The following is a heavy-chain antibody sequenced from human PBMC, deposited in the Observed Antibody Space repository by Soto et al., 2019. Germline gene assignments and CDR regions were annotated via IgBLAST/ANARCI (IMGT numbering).Heavy chain of an antibody. CDR3: ATGTNGTTGWYHP. CDR2: INPKTGDT. D-gene: IGHD1-1*01. J-gene: IGHJ5*02. V-gene: IGHV1-2*02. Sequence: QEQLVQSGTEVKKPGASVTVSCKSSGYTFTDFYLYWLRQAPGQGLEWVGWINPKTGDTKSSQKFQGRVTTSRDTSVSTAYIDLTSLTSDDTAMYYCATGTNGTTGWYHPWGQGTRVTVSS. CDR1: GYTFTDFY.